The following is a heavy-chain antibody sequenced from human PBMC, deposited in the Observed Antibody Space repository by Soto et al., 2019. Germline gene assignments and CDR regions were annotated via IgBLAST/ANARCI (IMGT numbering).Heavy chain of an antibody. CDR2: INPNSGGT. CDR3: ARDHMRWLHAYYFDY. Sequence: ASVKVSCKASGYTFTGYYMHWVRQAPGQGLEWMGWINPNSGGTNYAQKFQGRVTMTRDTSISTAYMELSRLRSDDTAVYYCARDHMRWLHAYYFDYWGRGTLVTVSS. J-gene: IGHJ4*02. V-gene: IGHV1-2*02. CDR1: GYTFTGYY. D-gene: IGHD6-19*01.